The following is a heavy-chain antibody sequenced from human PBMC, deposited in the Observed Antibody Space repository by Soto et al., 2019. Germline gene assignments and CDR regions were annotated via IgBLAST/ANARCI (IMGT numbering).Heavy chain of an antibody. J-gene: IGHJ4*02. CDR1: GFTFPYA. Sequence: GGSLRLSCAASGFTFPYAMSWVRQAPGKGLEWVSIISGSGDTTYQVDSVKGRFTISRDNSKSTLYLQMSSLRDEDTAVYFCAAAPRGAAGPPWDYWGQGALVTVSS. CDR3: AAAPRGAAGPPWDY. CDR2: ISGSGDTT. V-gene: IGHV3-23*01. D-gene: IGHD2-15*01.